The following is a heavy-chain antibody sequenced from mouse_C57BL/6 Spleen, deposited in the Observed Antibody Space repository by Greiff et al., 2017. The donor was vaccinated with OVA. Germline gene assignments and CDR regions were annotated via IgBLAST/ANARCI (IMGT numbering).Heavy chain of an antibody. Sequence: VQLQQSGAELVRPGASVKLSCTASGFNIKDDYMHWVKQRPEQGLEWIGWIDPENGDTEYASKFQGKATITADTSSNTASLQLSSRTSEDTAVYYCTTNYGSPFAYWGQGTLVTVSA. D-gene: IGHD1-1*01. CDR3: TTNYGSPFAY. J-gene: IGHJ3*01. V-gene: IGHV14-4*01. CDR1: GFNIKDDY. CDR2: IDPENGDT.